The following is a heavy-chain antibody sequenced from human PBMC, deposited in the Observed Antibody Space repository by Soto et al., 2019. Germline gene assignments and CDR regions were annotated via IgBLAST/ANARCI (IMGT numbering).Heavy chain of an antibody. Sequence: EVQLVESGGGLVQPGGSLRLSCAASGFTFSSYSMNWVRQAPGKGLEWVSYISSSSSTIYYADSVKGRFTISRDNAKNSLYLQMNSLRAEDTAVYYCARDRSGYRYYYGMDVWGQGTTVTVSS. J-gene: IGHJ6*02. D-gene: IGHD3-22*01. CDR3: ARDRSGYRYYYGMDV. V-gene: IGHV3-48*01. CDR2: ISSSSSTI. CDR1: GFTFSSYS.